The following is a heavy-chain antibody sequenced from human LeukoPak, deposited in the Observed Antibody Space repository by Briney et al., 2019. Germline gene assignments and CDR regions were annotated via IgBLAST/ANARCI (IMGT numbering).Heavy chain of an antibody. J-gene: IGHJ5*02. V-gene: IGHV3-30-3*01. CDR1: GFTFSSYA. Sequence: PGGSLRLSCAASGFTFSSYAMHWVRQAPGKGLEWVAVISYDGSNKYYADSVKGRFTISRDNSKNTLYLQMNSLRAEDTAVYYCARDSGYCSGGSCYSWFDPWGQGTLVTVSS. CDR3: ARDSGYCSGGSCYSWFDP. CDR2: ISYDGSNK. D-gene: IGHD2-15*01.